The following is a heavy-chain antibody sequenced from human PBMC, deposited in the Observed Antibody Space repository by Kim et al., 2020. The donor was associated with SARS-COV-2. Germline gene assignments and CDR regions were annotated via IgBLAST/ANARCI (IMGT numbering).Heavy chain of an antibody. J-gene: IGHJ4*02. V-gene: IGHV3-74*01. CDR3: ARGNYYDSGGYTRYFDY. D-gene: IGHD3-22*01. CDR1: GFTFSSYW. Sequence: GGSLRLSCAASGFTFSSYWMHWVRQAPGKGLVWVSRIYSDGSSTSYADSVKGRFTISRDNAKNTLYLQMNSLRAEDTAVYYCARGNYYDSGGYTRYFDYWGQGTLVTVSS. CDR2: IYSDGSST.